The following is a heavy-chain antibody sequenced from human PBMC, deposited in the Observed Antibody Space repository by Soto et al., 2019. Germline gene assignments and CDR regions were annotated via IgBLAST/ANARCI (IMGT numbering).Heavy chain of an antibody. CDR2: LGAARDP. CDR1: GFSFRDYD. V-gene: IGHV3-13*05. D-gene: IGHD1-26*01. CDR3: ARAYLGRLPRRADYYYAMDV. J-gene: IGHJ6*02. Sequence: EVQLVESGGGSVQPGESLRLSCAASGFSFRDYDMHWVRQRKGKGPEWVSALGAARDPYYVGSVKGRFSVSRDNAQNSLFLQMTNLRVDDTAVYFCARAYLGRLPRRADYYYAMDVWGRGTTVTVSS.